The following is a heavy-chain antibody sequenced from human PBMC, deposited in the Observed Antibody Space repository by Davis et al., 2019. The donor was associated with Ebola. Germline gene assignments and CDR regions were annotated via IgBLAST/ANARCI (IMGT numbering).Heavy chain of an antibody. V-gene: IGHV3-23*01. CDR2: ISGSGGST. Sequence: GGSLRLSCAASGFTFSSYAMSWVRQAPGKGLEWVSAISGSGGSTYYADSVKGRFATSRDTSKNTLDLQMNSLRAEDPAVYYCAKGGFIEQPLDYWGQGTLVTVSS. J-gene: IGHJ4*02. CDR1: GFTFSSYA. D-gene: IGHD6-13*01. CDR3: AKGGFIEQPLDY.